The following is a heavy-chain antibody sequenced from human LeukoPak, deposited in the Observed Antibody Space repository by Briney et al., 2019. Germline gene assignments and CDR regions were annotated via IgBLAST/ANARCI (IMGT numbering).Heavy chain of an antibody. CDR1: GGSISSGSYY. CDR2: IYTSGST. V-gene: IGHV4-61*02. Sequence: SQTLSLTCTISGGSISSGSYYWSWIRQPAGKGLEWIGRIYTSGSTNYNPSLKSRVTISLDTSENHFSLKLSSVTAADTAVYYCARVTTGGYYNYWGQGTLVTVSS. J-gene: IGHJ4*02. CDR3: ARVTTGGYYNY. D-gene: IGHD3-22*01.